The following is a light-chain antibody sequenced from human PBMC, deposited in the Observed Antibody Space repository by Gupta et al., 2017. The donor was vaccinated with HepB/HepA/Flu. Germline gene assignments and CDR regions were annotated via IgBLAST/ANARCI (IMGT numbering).Light chain of an antibody. V-gene: IGKV1-39*01. CDR1: QSISSY. CDR3: QETDDTPRT. Sequence: IQMTQSPSSLSASVGDRVTITCRASQSISSYLNWYQQKPGKAPELLIYAASTLQTGVPSRFSGSGSGTDFTLTVSSLQPEDFATYYCQETDDTPRTFGRGTKVEIK. CDR2: AAS. J-gene: IGKJ4*01.